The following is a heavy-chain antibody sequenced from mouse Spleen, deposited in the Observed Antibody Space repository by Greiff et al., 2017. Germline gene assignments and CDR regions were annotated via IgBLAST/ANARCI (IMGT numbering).Heavy chain of an antibody. J-gene: IGHJ2*01. CDR1: GYAFSSSW. CDR3: ARQSTTVVTYYFDY. Sequence: QVQLQQSGPELVKPGASVKISCKASGYAFSSSWMNWVKQRPGKGLEWIGRIYPGDGDTNYNGKFKGKATLTADKSSSTAYMQLSSLTSEDSAVYFCARQSTTVVTYYFDYWGQGTTLTVSS. V-gene: IGHV1-82*01. CDR2: IYPGDGDT. D-gene: IGHD1-1*01.